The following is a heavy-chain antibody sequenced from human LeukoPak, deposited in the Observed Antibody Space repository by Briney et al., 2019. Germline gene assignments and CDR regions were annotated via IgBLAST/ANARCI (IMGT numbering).Heavy chain of an antibody. J-gene: IGHJ4*02. Sequence: LRLSCAASGFTFSSYAMHWVRQPPGKGLEWIAEINHSGSTNYNPSLKSRVTISVDTSRSQVSLKLSSVTAADTAVYYCTRRRDGYINPFDYWGQGTLVTVSS. CDR1: GFTFSSYA. V-gene: IGHV4-34*01. D-gene: IGHD5-24*01. CDR3: TRRRDGYINPFDY. CDR2: INHSGST.